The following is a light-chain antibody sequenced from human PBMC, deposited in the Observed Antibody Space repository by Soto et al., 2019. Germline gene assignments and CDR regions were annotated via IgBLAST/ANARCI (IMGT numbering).Light chain of an antibody. CDR2: DAS. V-gene: IGKV3-11*01. CDR3: HQYGRSPPT. Sequence: EIVLTQSPATLSLSPGERATLSCRASQSVSSYLAWYQQKPGQAPRLLIYDASNRATGIPARFSGSGSGTDFTLTISSLEPEDFAVFYCHQYGRSPPTFGPGTKVEI. CDR1: QSVSSY. J-gene: IGKJ1*01.